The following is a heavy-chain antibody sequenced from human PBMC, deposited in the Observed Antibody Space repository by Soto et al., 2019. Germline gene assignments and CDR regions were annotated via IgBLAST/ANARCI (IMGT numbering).Heavy chain of an antibody. D-gene: IGHD3-9*01. CDR1: GGSISSYY. CDR2: IYYSGST. J-gene: IGHJ6*03. CDR3: ARDLKTGFDWARTNYYYYMDV. V-gene: IGHV4-59*01. Sequence: SETLSLTCTVSGGSISSYYWSWIRQPPGKGLEWFGYIYYSGSTNYNPSLKSRVTISVDTSKNQFSLKLSSVTAADTAVYYCARDLKTGFDWARTNYYYYMDVWGKGTTVTVSS.